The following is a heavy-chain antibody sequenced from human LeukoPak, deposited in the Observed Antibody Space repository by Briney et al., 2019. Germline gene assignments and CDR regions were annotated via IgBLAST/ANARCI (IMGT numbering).Heavy chain of an antibody. CDR3: ARVVAAGPNDAFDI. V-gene: IGHV4-39*07. CDR2: IYYSGST. D-gene: IGHD6-13*01. J-gene: IGHJ3*02. CDR1: GGSISSSSYY. Sequence: ASESLSLTCTVSGGSISSSSYYWGWIRQPPGKGLEWIGSIYYSGSTYYNPSLKSRVTISVDTSKNQFSLKLSSVTATDTAVYYCARVVAAGPNDAFDIWGQGTMVTVSS.